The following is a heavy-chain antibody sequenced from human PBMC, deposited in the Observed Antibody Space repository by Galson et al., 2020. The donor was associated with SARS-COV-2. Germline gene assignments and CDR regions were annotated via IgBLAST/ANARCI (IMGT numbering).Heavy chain of an antibody. CDR3: ASHDYGDYRGSLSNAKKNYWYFDL. V-gene: IGHV4-34*01. CDR1: GGSSSGYY. J-gene: IGHJ2*01. CDR2: INHSGST. D-gene: IGHD4-17*01. Sequence: SETLSLTCAVYGGSSSGYYWSWIRQPPGKGLEWIGEINHSGSTHYNPSLKSRVTISVDTSKNQFSLKLSSVTAADTAVYYCASHDYGDYRGSLSNAKKNYWYFDLWGRGTLVTVSS.